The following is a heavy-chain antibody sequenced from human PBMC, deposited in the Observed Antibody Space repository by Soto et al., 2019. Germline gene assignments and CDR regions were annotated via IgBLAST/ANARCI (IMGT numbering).Heavy chain of an antibody. J-gene: IGHJ4*02. V-gene: IGHV1-8*01. CDR3: ARGRLVAGTVDY. CDR2: MNPSTGST. Sequence: HVQLVQSGAEVKKPGASVKVSCKASGYTFTSYDIKWVRQATGQGLEWMGWMNPSTGSTGFAQKFQGRVTMISNTSISTAYLELSSLTSEDTAVYYCARGRLVAGTVDYWGQGTLVTVSS. CDR1: GYTFTSYD. D-gene: IGHD1-7*01.